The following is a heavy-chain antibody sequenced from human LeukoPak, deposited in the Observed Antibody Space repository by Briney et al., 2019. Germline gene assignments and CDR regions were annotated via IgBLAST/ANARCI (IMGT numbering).Heavy chain of an antibody. CDR1: GGTFSSYA. D-gene: IGHD5-24*01. J-gene: IGHJ6*02. CDR2: IIPIFGTA. V-gene: IGHV1-69*06. Sequence: SVKVSCKASGGTFSSYAISWVRQAPGQGLEWMGGIIPIFGTANYAQKFQGRVTITADKSTSTAYMELSSLRSEDTAVYYCARGEMATIRDYYYYGMDVWGQGTTVTVSS. CDR3: ARGEMATIRDYYYYGMDV.